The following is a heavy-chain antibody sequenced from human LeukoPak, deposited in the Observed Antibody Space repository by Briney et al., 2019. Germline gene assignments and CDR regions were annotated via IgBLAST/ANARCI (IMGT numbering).Heavy chain of an antibody. CDR2: IRYDGSNK. V-gene: IGHV3-30*02. CDR1: GFTFSSYG. D-gene: IGHD2-2*02. CDR3: ATPYCSSTSCYTVYYFDY. J-gene: IGHJ4*02. Sequence: GGSLRLSCAASGFTFSSYGMHWVRQAPGKGLEWVAFIRYDGSNKYYADSVKGRFTISRDISKNTLYLQMNSLRAEDTAVYYCATPYCSSTSCYTVYYFDYWGQGTLVTVSS.